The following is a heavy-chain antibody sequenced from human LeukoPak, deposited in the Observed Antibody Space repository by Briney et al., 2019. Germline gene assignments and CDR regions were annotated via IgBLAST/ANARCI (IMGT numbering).Heavy chain of an antibody. CDR2: IIPIFGTA. CDR3: ARGNYDFWSGYYTGSWFDP. J-gene: IGHJ5*02. D-gene: IGHD3-3*01. V-gene: IGHV1-69*13. Sequence: ASVKVSCKASGYIFTNYAISWVRQAPGQGLEWMGGIIPIFGTANHAQKFQGRVTITADESTSTAYMELSSLRSEDTAVYYCARGNYDFWSGYYTGSWFDPWGQGTLVTVSS. CDR1: GYIFTNYA.